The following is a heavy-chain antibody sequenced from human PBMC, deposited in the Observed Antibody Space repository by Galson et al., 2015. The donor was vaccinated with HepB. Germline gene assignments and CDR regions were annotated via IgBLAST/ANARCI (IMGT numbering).Heavy chain of an antibody. Sequence: CTASGYTFTSYGISWVRQAPGQGLEWMGWISAYNGNTNYAQKLQGRVTMTTDTSTSTAYMELRSLRSDDTAVYYCARDEHLPGIAVAGRADLLGWYFDLWGRGTLVTVSS. D-gene: IGHD6-19*01. J-gene: IGHJ2*01. CDR3: ARDEHLPGIAVAGRADLLGWYFDL. CDR1: GYTFTSYG. V-gene: IGHV1-18*01. CDR2: ISAYNGNT.